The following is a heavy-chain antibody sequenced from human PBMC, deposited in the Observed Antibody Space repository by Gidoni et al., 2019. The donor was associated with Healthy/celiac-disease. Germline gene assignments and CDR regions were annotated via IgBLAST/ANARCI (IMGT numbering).Heavy chain of an antibody. CDR1: GFTFDDYA. J-gene: IGHJ4*02. D-gene: IGHD2-21*02. Sequence: EVQLVESGGVVVQPGGSLRLSCAASGFTFDDYAMHWVRQAPGKGLEWVSLISWDGGSTYYADSVKGRFTISRDNSKNSLYLQMNSLRAEDTALYYCAKGLAYCGGDCTPTYDYWGQGTLVTVSS. V-gene: IGHV3-43D*03. CDR3: AKGLAYCGGDCTPTYDY. CDR2: ISWDGGST.